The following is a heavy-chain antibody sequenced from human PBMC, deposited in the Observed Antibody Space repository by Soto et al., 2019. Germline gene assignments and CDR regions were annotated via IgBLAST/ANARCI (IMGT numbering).Heavy chain of an antibody. Sequence: QVQLVQSGAEVQKPGSSVKVSCKASGGTFSSYATSWVRQAPGQGLEWMGGIIPIFGTANYAQKFQGRVTITADESTSTAYMELSSLRSEDTAVYYCARDHLNIEVVAATRYFQHWGQGTLVTVSS. D-gene: IGHD2-15*01. J-gene: IGHJ1*01. CDR2: IIPIFGTA. CDR3: ARDHLNIEVVAATRYFQH. CDR1: GGTFSSYA. V-gene: IGHV1-69*01.